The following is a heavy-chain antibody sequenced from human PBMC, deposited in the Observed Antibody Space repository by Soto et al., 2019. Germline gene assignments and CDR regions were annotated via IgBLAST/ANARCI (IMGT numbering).Heavy chain of an antibody. CDR3: ARGASNTYYYDSSGPWFDY. Sequence: PSETLSLTCTVSGGSISSYYWSWIRQPPGKGLEWIGYIYYSGSTNYNPSLKSRVTISVDTSKNQFSLKLSSVTAADTAVYYCARGASNTYYYDSSGPWFDYWGQGTLVTVS. J-gene: IGHJ4*02. CDR1: GGSISSYY. CDR2: IYYSGST. D-gene: IGHD3-22*01. V-gene: IGHV4-59*01.